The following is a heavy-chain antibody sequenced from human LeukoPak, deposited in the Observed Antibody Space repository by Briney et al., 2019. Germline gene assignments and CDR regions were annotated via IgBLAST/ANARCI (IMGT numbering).Heavy chain of an antibody. Sequence: PSETLSLTCTVSGGSISSSSYYWGWIRQPPGKGLEWIGSIYYSGSTYYNPSLKSRVTISVDTSKNQFSLKLSSVTAADTAVYYCARLDHDYWGQGTLVTVSS. V-gene: IGHV4-39*01. CDR2: IYYSGST. CDR3: ARLDHDY. J-gene: IGHJ4*02. CDR1: GGSISSSSYY.